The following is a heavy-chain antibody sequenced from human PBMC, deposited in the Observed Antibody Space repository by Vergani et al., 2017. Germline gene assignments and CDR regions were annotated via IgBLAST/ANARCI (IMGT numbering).Heavy chain of an antibody. CDR2: VSFRVDN. D-gene: IGHD3-10*01. Sequence: QVKLQESGPGLVKPSETLSLTCTVSGSSVNSYYWRWIRQPPGKGLEWMGYVSFRVDNLYDPSVKGRMTISLNTSSNQFSLYLASVTAADTAVYYCARSRIYYSAGSPDYWGQGTLVTVSS. V-gene: IGHV4-59*02. CDR1: GSSVNSYY. CDR3: ARSRIYYSAGSPDY. J-gene: IGHJ4*01.